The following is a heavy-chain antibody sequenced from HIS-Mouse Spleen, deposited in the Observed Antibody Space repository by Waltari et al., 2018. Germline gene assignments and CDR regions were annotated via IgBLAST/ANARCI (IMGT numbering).Heavy chain of an antibody. D-gene: IGHD7-27*01. V-gene: IGHV4-59*08. CDR3: ARQSNWGSGFDY. CDR1: GGSISSYY. Sequence: QVQLQESGPGLVKPSETLSLTCTVSGGSISSYYWSWTRQPPGKGLEWIGYNYSIGSTNDNPSLKSRVTISVDTSKNQFSLKLSSVTAADTAVYYCARQSNWGSGFDYWGQGTLVTVSS. CDR2: NYSIGST. J-gene: IGHJ4*02.